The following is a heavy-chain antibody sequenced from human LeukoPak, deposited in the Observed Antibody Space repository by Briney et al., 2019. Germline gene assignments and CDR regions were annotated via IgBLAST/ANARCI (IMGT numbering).Heavy chain of an antibody. Sequence: PSETLSLTCTVSGGSISSGGYYWSWIRQHPGKGLEWIGYIYYSGSTYYNPSLKSRVTISVDTSKNQFSLKLSSVTAADTAVYYCARVRSCTGDCYPFDYWGQGTLVTVSS. CDR2: IYYSGST. J-gene: IGHJ4*02. V-gene: IGHV4-31*03. CDR3: ARVRSCTGDCYPFDY. D-gene: IGHD2-21*02. CDR1: GGSISSGGYY.